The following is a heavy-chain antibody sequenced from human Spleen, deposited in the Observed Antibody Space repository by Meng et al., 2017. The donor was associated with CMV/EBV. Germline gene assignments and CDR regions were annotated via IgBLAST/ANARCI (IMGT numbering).Heavy chain of an antibody. CDR1: GFTFSNYA. V-gene: IGHV3-23*01. CDR2: ISAGGGST. CDR3: ANPAITMMTDY. D-gene: IGHD3-22*01. Sequence: SCAASGFTFSNYAMSWVRQAPGKGLEWVSSISAGGGSTYYADSVKGRFSISRDNSKNTLYLQMNSPRAEDTAVYYCANPAITMMTDYWGQGTLVTVSS. J-gene: IGHJ4*02.